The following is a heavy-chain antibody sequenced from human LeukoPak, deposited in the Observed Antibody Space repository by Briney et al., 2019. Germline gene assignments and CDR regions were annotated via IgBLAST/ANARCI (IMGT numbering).Heavy chain of an antibody. CDR1: GFSFSTYW. V-gene: IGHV3-7*01. J-gene: IGHJ4*02. D-gene: IGHD3-10*01. CDR3: ARLSAMVRGPEDIFYFEY. Sequence: SGGSLRLSCEAPGFSFSTYWMSWVRQAPGKGLEWVANIRQDGSEKYYVDSVKGRFTISRDIAKQSVFLQMNSLRVEDTAVYYCARLSAMVRGPEDIFYFEYWGLGTLVTVSS. CDR2: IRQDGSEK.